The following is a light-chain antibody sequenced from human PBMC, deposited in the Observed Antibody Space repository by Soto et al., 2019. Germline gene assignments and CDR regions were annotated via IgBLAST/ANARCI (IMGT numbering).Light chain of an antibody. Sequence: QSALTQPASVSGSPGQSITISCTGTSSDVGGYNYVSWYQQHPGKAPKLMIYDVSNRPSGVSNRFSGSKSGNTASLTISGLQSEDEADYYCSSYPSSSTPDVFGTGTKLTVL. CDR3: SSYPSSSTPDV. CDR1: SSDVGGYNY. J-gene: IGLJ1*01. CDR2: DVS. V-gene: IGLV2-14*01.